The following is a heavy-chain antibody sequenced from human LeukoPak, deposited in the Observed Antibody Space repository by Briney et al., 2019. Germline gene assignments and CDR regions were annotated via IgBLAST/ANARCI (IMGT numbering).Heavy chain of an antibody. J-gene: IGHJ6*03. CDR3: ARPYYDILTGYYYMDV. V-gene: IGHV1-2*06. D-gene: IGHD3-9*01. Sequence: GASVKVSCKASGYTFTGYYMHWLRQAPGQGLEWMGRINPNSGGTNYAQKFQGRVTMTRDTSISTAYMELSRLRSDDTAVYYCARPYYDILTGYYYMDVWGKGTTVTVSS. CDR1: GYTFTGYY. CDR2: INPNSGGT.